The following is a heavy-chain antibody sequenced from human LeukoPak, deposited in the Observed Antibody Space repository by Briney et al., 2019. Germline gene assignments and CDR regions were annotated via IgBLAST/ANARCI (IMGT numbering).Heavy chain of an antibody. CDR2: IYYSGST. CDR3: AFLDIVVVPAAFNDY. Sequence: SETLSLTCTVSGGSISSGDYYWGWIRQPPGKGLEWIWSIYYSGSTYYNPSLKSRVTISVDTSKNQFSLKLSSVTAADTAVYYCAFLDIVVVPAAFNDYWGQGTLVTVSS. V-gene: IGHV4-39*01. D-gene: IGHD2-2*03. J-gene: IGHJ4*02. CDR1: GGSISSGDYY.